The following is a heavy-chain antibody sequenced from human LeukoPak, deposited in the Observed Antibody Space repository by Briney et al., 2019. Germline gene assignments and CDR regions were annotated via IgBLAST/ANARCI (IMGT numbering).Heavy chain of an antibody. Sequence: SVKVSCKASGGTFSSYAISWVRQAPGQGLEWMGGIITIFGTANYAQKFQGRVTITADKSTSTAYMELSSLRSEDTAVYYCARSKRFWSGYYSPRNFYYYYYMDVWGKGTTVTVSS. CDR2: IITIFGTA. CDR3: ARSKRFWSGYYSPRNFYYYYYMDV. D-gene: IGHD3-3*01. J-gene: IGHJ6*03. CDR1: GGTFSSYA. V-gene: IGHV1-69*06.